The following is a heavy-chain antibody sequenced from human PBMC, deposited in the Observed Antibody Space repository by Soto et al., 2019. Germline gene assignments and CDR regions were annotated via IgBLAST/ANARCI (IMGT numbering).Heavy chain of an antibody. V-gene: IGHV3-30*18. CDR2: ISYDGSNK. J-gene: IGHJ4*02. CDR3: AKVTSRSRVPGH. D-gene: IGHD2-2*01. CDR1: GFTFSSYG. Sequence: QVQLVESGGGVVQPGRSLRLSCAASGFTFSSYGMHWVRQAPGKGLEWVAVISYDGSNKYYADSVKGRFTISRDNSKNTLYLQVNSLSAEDTAVYYCAKVTSRSRVPGHWGQGTLVTVSS.